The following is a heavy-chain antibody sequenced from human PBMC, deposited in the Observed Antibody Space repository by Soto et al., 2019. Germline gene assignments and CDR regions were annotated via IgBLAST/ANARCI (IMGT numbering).Heavy chain of an antibody. Sequence: QVQLVESGGGVVQPGRSLRLSCAASGFTFSSYGMHWVRQGPGKGLEWVAVISYDGSNNYYADSVKGRFTISRDNFKSALYLKMNSLRAEDTAVYYCAKDGSGPYSSSWYDSFDPWGQGTLVTVSS. D-gene: IGHD6-13*01. CDR1: GFTFSSYG. V-gene: IGHV3-30*18. CDR3: AKDGSGPYSSSWYDSFDP. J-gene: IGHJ5*02. CDR2: ISYDGSNN.